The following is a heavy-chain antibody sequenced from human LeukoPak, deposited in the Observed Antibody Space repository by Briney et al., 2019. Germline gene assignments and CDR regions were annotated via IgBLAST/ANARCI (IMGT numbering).Heavy chain of an antibody. CDR1: GLTFSSYD. CDR2: ISNSGNTI. CDR3: DTRPRY. D-gene: IGHD2-2*01. Sequence: PGGSLRLSCVGSGLTFSSYDMNWVRQAPGQGLEWISYISNSGNTIYYADSVKGRFTISRDNAKNSLYLQMNSLRAEDTAVYYCDTRPRYWGQGTLVTVSS. J-gene: IGHJ4*02. V-gene: IGHV3-48*03.